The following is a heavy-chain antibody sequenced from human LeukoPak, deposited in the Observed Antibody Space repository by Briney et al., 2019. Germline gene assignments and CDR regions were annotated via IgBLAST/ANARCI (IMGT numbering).Heavy chain of an antibody. CDR1: GFTFSIYW. Sequence: GGSLRLSCAASGFTFSIYWMIWVRQTPGKGLEWVASIKQDGSETHYVDSVKGRFTISRDNTKNSLYLQMNSLRAEDTAVYYCARASSSKNVQNVDVWGQGTTVTVSS. D-gene: IGHD4-11*01. V-gene: IGHV3-7*01. CDR3: ARASSSKNVQNVDV. J-gene: IGHJ6*02. CDR2: IKQDGSET.